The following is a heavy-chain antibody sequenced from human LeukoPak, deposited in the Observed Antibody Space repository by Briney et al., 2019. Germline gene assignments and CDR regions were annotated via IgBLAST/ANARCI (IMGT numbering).Heavy chain of an antibody. CDR2: IYHSGST. J-gene: IGHJ4*02. D-gene: IGHD3-22*01. CDR1: GGSISSGGYY. V-gene: IGHV4-30-2*01. Sequence: SQTLSLTCTVSGGSISSGGYYWSWIRQPPGKGLEGIGYIYHSGSTYYNPSLKSRVTISVDRSKNQFSLKLSSVTAADTAVYYCARRRGRRTRDYYDSSGSHFDYWGQGTLVTVSS. CDR3: ARRRGRRTRDYYDSSGSHFDY.